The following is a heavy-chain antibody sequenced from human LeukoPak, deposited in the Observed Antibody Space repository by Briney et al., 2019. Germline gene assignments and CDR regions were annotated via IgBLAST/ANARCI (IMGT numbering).Heavy chain of an antibody. V-gene: IGHV3-53*01. D-gene: IGHD3-3*01. J-gene: IGHJ4*02. Sequence: GGSLRLSCAASGFTVSSNYMSWVRQAPGKGQEWVSVIYSGGTTYYADSVKGRFTISRDNSKNTLYLQMNSLRAEDTAVYYCARALRTDFWSGYPVYYFDYWGQGTLVTVSS. CDR3: ARALRTDFWSGYPVYYFDY. CDR2: IYSGGTT. CDR1: GFTVSSNY.